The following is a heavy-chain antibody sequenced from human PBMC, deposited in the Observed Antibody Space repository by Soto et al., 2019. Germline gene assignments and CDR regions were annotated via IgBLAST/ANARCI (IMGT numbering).Heavy chain of an antibody. D-gene: IGHD6-19*01. CDR1: GFTFSSYA. CDR2: ISGSGGST. Sequence: EVQLLESGGGLVQPGGSLRLSCAASGFTFSSYAMSWVRQAPGKGLEWVSAISGSGGSTYYADSVKGRFTISRDNSKNTLYLQMNSLRAEDTAVYYCAKDIFSDSSGWYGGDYWGQGTLVTVSS. V-gene: IGHV3-23*01. J-gene: IGHJ4*02. CDR3: AKDIFSDSSGWYGGDY.